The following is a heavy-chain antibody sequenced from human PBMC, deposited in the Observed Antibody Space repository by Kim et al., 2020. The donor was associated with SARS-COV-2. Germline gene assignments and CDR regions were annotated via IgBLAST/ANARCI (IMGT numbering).Heavy chain of an antibody. CDR3: ARDSVVVPAAMRGYYYGSGSYSDWWFDP. CDR2: ISAYNGNT. CDR1: GYTFTSYG. J-gene: IGHJ5*02. Sequence: ASVKVSCKASGYTFTSYGISWVRQAPGQGLEWMGWISAYNGNTNYAQKLQGRVTMTTDTSTSTAYMELRSLRSDDTAVYYCARDSVVVPAAMRGYYYGSGSYSDWWFDPWGQGTLVTVSS. V-gene: IGHV1-18*04. D-gene: IGHD3-10*01.